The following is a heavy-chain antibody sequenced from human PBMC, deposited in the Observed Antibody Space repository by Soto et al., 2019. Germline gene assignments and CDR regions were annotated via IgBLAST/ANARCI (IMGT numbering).Heavy chain of an antibody. J-gene: IGHJ5*02. CDR2: ISYDGSNK. CDR3: ARDSGSSWYWGDNWFDP. D-gene: IGHD6-13*01. CDR1: GFTFSSYA. Sequence: QVQLVESGGGVVQPGRSLRLSCAASGFTFSSYAMHWVRQAPGKGLEWVAVISYDGSNKYYADSVKGRFTISRDNSKNTLYLQMNSLRAEDTAVYYCARDSGSSWYWGDNWFDPWGQGTLVTVSS. V-gene: IGHV3-30-3*01.